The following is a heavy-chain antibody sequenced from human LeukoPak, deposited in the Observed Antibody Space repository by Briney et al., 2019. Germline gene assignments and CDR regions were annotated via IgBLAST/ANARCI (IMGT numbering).Heavy chain of an antibody. CDR2: IYYSGST. D-gene: IGHD2-2*02. J-gene: IGHJ4*02. CDR1: GGSISSSSYY. Sequence: SETLSLTCTVSGGSISSSSYYWGWIRQPPGKGLEWIGSIYYSGSTYYNPSLKSRVTISVDTSKNQFSLKLSSVTAADTAVYYCASTSSIIVVVPAAIPYFDYWGQGTLVTVSP. CDR3: ASTSSIIVVVPAAIPYFDY. V-gene: IGHV4-39*01.